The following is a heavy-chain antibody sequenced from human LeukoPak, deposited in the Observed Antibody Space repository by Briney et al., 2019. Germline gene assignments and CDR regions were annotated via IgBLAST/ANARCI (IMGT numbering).Heavy chain of an antibody. Sequence: ASVKVSCTASGYTFTHYDINWVRQAAGQGPEWMGWMNPNSGNTGSIQKFQGRVTMTRDTSISTAYLELSSLKSEDTAVYYCVRDATEMGFDYWGQGTLVTVSS. J-gene: IGHJ4*02. CDR1: GYTFTHYD. V-gene: IGHV1-8*01. CDR3: VRDATEMGFDY. CDR2: MNPNSGNT. D-gene: IGHD1-1*01.